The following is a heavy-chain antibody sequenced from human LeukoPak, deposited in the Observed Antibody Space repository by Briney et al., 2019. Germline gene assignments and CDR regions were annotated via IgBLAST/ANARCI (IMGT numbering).Heavy chain of an antibody. V-gene: IGHV4-31*03. Sequence: TLSLTCTVSGGSISGGGYYWSWIRQHPGKGLEWIGYIYYSGSTYYNPSLKSRVTISVDTSKNQFSLKLNSVTAADTGIYYCARHSRSGYIGYENAFDIWGQGTMVTVSS. CDR1: GGSISGGGYY. CDR2: IYYSGST. D-gene: IGHD5-12*01. J-gene: IGHJ3*02. CDR3: ARHSRSGYIGYENAFDI.